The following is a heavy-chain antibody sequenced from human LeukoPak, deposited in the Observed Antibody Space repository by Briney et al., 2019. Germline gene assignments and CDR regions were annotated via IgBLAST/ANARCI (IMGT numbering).Heavy chain of an antibody. Sequence: SETLSLTCAVYGGSFSGYYWSWIRQPPGKGLEWIGEINHSGSTNYNPSLKSRVTISVDTSKNQFSLKLSSVTAADTAVYYCASTRNIVPAAEGLWFDPWGQGTLVTVSS. V-gene: IGHV4-34*01. J-gene: IGHJ5*02. CDR3: ASTRNIVPAAEGLWFDP. CDR1: GGSFSGYY. CDR2: INHSGST. D-gene: IGHD2-2*01.